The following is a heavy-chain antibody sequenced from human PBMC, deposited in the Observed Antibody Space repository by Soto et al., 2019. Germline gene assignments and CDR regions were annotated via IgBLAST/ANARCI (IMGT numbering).Heavy chain of an antibody. CDR1: GGSSSGYY. Sequence: SETLSLTCAVYGGSSSGYYWSWIRQPPGKGLEWIGEINHSGSTNYNPSLKSRVTISVDTSKNQFSLKLSSVTAADTAVYYCARAYQIWFDPWGQGTLVTVSS. V-gene: IGHV4-34*01. CDR2: INHSGST. CDR3: ARAYQIWFDP. D-gene: IGHD2-21*01. J-gene: IGHJ5*02.